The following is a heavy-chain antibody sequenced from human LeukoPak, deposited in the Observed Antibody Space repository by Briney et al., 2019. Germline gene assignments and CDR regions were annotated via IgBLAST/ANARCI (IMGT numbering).Heavy chain of an antibody. Sequence: GGSLRLSCAASGFTVSSIYMSWVRQAPGKGLEWVSVIYGGGSTFYADSVKGRFTISRDNSKNTLDLQMNSLRAEDTAVYYCARALEVYGMDVWGQGTTVTVSS. D-gene: IGHD3-3*01. CDR3: ARALEVYGMDV. V-gene: IGHV3-66*01. CDR2: IYGGGST. J-gene: IGHJ6*02. CDR1: GFTVSSIY.